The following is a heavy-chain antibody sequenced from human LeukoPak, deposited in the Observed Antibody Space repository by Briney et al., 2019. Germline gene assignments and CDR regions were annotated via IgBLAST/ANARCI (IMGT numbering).Heavy chain of an antibody. V-gene: IGHV3-20*04. J-gene: IGHJ4*02. D-gene: IGHD4-17*01. CDR2: INWNGGST. CDR3: ARGYGDYDFFFNY. CDR1: GFTSDDYG. Sequence: GGSLRLSCAASGFTSDDYGMSWVRQAPGKGLEWVTGINWNGGSTGYADSVKGRFTISRDNAKNSLYLQMNSLRAEDTAFYYCARGYGDYDFFFNYWGQGTLVTVSS.